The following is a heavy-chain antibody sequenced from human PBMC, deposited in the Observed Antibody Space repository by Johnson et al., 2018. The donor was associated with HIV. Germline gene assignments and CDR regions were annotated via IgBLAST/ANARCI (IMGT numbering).Heavy chain of an antibody. CDR2: IRYDGTNK. J-gene: IGHJ3*02. Sequence: QVQLVESGGGVVQPGGSLRLSCAASGFTFSSYGMHWVRQAPGKGLEWVAFIRYDGTNKYSPDSVKGRFTISRDNSKNTLYLQMNSLRAEDTAVYYCAKGNYYDSSGYYGSTHAFDIWGQGTMVTVSS. CDR1: GFTFSSYG. D-gene: IGHD3-22*01. V-gene: IGHV3-30*02. CDR3: AKGNYYDSSGYYGSTHAFDI.